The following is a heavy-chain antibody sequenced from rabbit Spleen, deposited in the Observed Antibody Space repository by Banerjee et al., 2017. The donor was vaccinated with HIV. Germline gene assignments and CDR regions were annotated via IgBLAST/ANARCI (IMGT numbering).Heavy chain of an antibody. CDR1: GVSFSANSY. V-gene: IGHV1S40*01. J-gene: IGHJ6*01. CDR2: IDSGSSGFT. CDR3: ARDTSSSFSSYGMDL. D-gene: IGHD1-1*01. Sequence: QALEESGGDLVKPGASLPLTCTASGVSFSANSYMCWVRQAPGKGLEWIACIDSGSSGFTYFASWAKGRFTISKTSSTTVTLQMTSLTAADTATYFCARDTSSSFSSYGMDLWGPGTLVTVS.